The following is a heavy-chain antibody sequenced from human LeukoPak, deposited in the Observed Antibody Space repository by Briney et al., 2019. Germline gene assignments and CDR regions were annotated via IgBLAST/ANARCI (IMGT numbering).Heavy chain of an antibody. CDR3: AKEAIYSSSWYSADY. CDR2: IRYDGSNK. V-gene: IGHV3-30*02. Sequence: PGGSLRLSCAASGFTFSSYGMHWVRQAPGKGLEWVAFIRYDGSNKCYADSVKGRFTISRDNSKNTLYLQMNSLRAEDTAVYYCAKEAIYSSSWYSADYWGQGTLVTVSS. CDR1: GFTFSSYG. J-gene: IGHJ4*02. D-gene: IGHD6-13*01.